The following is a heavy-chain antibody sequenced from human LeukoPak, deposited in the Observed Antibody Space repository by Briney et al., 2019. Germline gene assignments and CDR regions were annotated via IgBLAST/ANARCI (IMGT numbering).Heavy chain of an antibody. CDR2: IYYSGST. J-gene: IGHJ5*02. D-gene: IGHD6-13*01. Sequence: SETLSITCTVSGGSISSSSYYWGWIRQPPGKGLEWIGSIYYSGSTYYNPSLKSRVTISVDTSKNQFSLKLSSVTAADTAVYYCARSAGSSSWYGWFDPWGQGTLVTVSS. V-gene: IGHV4-39*07. CDR3: ARSAGSSSWYGWFDP. CDR1: GGSISSSSYY.